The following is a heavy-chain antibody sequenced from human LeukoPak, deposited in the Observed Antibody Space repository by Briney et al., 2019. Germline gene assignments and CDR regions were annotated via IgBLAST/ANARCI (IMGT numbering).Heavy chain of an antibody. CDR1: GGSIRHYY. CDR2: MYISGGT. CDR3: VRHAFSSGYYFDS. V-gene: IGHV4-4*07. D-gene: IGHD3-22*01. Sequence: SEALSLTCTVSGGSIRHYYWSWIRRPAGKGLEWIGRMYISGGTNYNPSLKSRLIMSVDVSKNQLSLELSSVTAADTAVYYCVRHAFSSGYYFDSWGQGTLVTVSS. J-gene: IGHJ4*02.